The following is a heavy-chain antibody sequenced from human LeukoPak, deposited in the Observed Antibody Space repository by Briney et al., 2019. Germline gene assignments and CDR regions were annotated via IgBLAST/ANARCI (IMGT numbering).Heavy chain of an antibody. CDR1: GFTFTTYP. J-gene: IGHJ6*03. D-gene: IGHD2-21*01. Sequence: GGSLRLSCAAPGFTFTTYPMHWVRQAPGKGLEWLALISYDGSNKLYAPSVKGRFTISRDNSKNTVFLQMNSLRPADAAVYFCAKGGGESYYYYMDVWGKGTAVTVSS. CDR3: AKGGGESYYYYMDV. CDR2: ISYDGSNK. V-gene: IGHV3-30*04.